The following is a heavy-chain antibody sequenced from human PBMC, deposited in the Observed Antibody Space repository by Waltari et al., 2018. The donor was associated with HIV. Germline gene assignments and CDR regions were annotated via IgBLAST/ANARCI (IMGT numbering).Heavy chain of an antibody. J-gene: IGHJ3*01. CDR3: ARRRHSDSVEEDYSFDV. V-gene: IGHV4-4*01. D-gene: IGHD4-4*01. Sequence: MQLRESYHGLVRPPLTLSLASTVLARTINSTPCWTHVDARTSSQCAHQAPRKGLEWIEETHHSGKTNYNPSLKSRVALVVDESKNQFSLIVTSVTAADTAIYFCARRRHSDSVEEDYSFDVWGQWTMVIVSS. CDR1: ARTINSTPC. CDR2: THHSGKT.